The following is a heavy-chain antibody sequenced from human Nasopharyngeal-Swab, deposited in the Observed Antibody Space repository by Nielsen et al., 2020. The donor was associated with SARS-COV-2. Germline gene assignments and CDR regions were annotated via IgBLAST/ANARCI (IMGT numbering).Heavy chain of an antibody. CDR1: GYTFTSYD. V-gene: IGHV1-8*01. CDR3: ARVSPLPYSSSWYYFDY. D-gene: IGHD6-13*01. Sequence: ASVKVSCKASGYTFTSYDINWVRQATGQGLEWMGWMNPNSGNTGYAQKFQGRVTMTRNTSISTAYMELSSLRSEDTAVYYCARVSPLPYSSSWYYFDYWGQGALVPVSS. CDR2: MNPNSGNT. J-gene: IGHJ4*02.